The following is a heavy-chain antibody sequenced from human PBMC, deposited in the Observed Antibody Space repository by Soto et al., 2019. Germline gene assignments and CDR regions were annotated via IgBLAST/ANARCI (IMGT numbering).Heavy chain of an antibody. J-gene: IGHJ6*02. D-gene: IGHD3-22*01. Sequence: SETLSLTCTVSGDSISSYFWSWIRQPPGKGLEWLGCVYHSGSTNYSPSLKRRVSISVDTSKNQFSLRLTSVTAADTAVYYCARTYSSSYSRYPVYYGMDVWGQGTTVT. CDR3: ARTYSSSYSRYPVYYGMDV. CDR2: VYHSGST. CDR1: GDSISSYF. V-gene: IGHV4-59*01.